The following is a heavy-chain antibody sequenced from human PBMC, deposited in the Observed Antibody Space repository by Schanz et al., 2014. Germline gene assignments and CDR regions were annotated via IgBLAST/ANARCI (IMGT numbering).Heavy chain of an antibody. CDR1: GFTFSTCA. V-gene: IGHV3-30*14. D-gene: IGHD1-7*01. CDR2: ISYEGNDK. Sequence: VQLEESGGGLVKPGGSLKLSCAASGFTFSTCAMHWVRQAPGKRLEWVAVISYEGNDKYYGDSVKGRFTISRDNSKNTLYLQMNSLRAEDTAVYYCAKELRPGTERPRGNFDYWGQGTLVTVSS. J-gene: IGHJ4*02. CDR3: AKELRPGTERPRGNFDY.